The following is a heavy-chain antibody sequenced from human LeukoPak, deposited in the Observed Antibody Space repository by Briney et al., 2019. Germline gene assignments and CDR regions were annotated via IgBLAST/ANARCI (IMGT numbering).Heavy chain of an antibody. CDR2: INPSGGGT. CDR1: GYTFTSYY. J-gene: IGHJ6*02. CDR3: ARDVVDIVATIWGGMDV. Sequence: ASVKVSCKASGYTFTSYYMHWVRQAPGQGLEWMGIINPSGGGTSYAQKFQGRVTMTRDTSTSTVYMELSSLRSEDTAVYYCARDVVDIVATIWGGMDVWGQGTTVTVSS. D-gene: IGHD5-12*01. V-gene: IGHV1-46*01.